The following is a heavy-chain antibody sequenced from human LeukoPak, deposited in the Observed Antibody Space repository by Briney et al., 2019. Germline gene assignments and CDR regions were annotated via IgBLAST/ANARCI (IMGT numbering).Heavy chain of an antibody. Sequence: GGSLRLSCAASGFTLSSYEMNWVRQAPGKGREWVSYIGSSGRSIFYADSVKGRFTISRDNAKNSLYLQMNSLRGEDTAVYYCARATYDSSGYPLSWGQGTLVTVSS. CDR1: GFTLSSYE. D-gene: IGHD3-22*01. V-gene: IGHV3-48*03. J-gene: IGHJ5*02. CDR2: IGSSGRSI. CDR3: ARATYDSSGYPLS.